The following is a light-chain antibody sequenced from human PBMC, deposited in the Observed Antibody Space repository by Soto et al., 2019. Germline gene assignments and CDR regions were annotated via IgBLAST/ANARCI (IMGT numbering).Light chain of an antibody. CDR1: SSDVGGYNY. Sequence: SALTQPASVSGSPGQSITISCTGTSSDVGGYNYVSWYQQHPGKAPKLMIYEVSNRPSGVSNRFSGSKSGNTASLTISGLQAEDEADYYCSSYTSSSTPDVFGTGTTLTVL. J-gene: IGLJ1*01. CDR3: SSYTSSSTPDV. CDR2: EVS. V-gene: IGLV2-14*01.